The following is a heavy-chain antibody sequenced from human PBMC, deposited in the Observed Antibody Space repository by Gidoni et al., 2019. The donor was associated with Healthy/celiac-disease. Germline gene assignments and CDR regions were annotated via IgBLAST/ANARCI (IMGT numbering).Heavy chain of an antibody. V-gene: IGHV3-30*04. CDR1: GFTFSSYA. Sequence: QVQLVESGGGVVQPGRSLRLSCAASGFTFSSYAMHWVRQAPGKGLEWVAVISYDGSNKYYADSVKGRFTISRDNSKNTLYLQMNSLRAEDTAVYYCAREARLRYAFDIWGQGTMVTVSS. CDR2: ISYDGSNK. J-gene: IGHJ3*02. CDR3: AREARLRYAFDI. D-gene: IGHD2-21*02.